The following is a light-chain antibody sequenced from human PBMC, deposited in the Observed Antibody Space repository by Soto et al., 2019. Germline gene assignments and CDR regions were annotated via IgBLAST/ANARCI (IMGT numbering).Light chain of an antibody. CDR3: QQYDNWPQLT. CDR1: QSVGGD. Sequence: ERVMTQSPATLSVSPGERATLSCRASQSVGGDLAWYQQKPGQAPRLLIYGASSRAPGIPDRFSGSGSGTEFTLTISSLQSEDSAVYYCQQYDNWPQLTFGGGTKVDIK. J-gene: IGKJ4*01. CDR2: GAS. V-gene: IGKV3-15*01.